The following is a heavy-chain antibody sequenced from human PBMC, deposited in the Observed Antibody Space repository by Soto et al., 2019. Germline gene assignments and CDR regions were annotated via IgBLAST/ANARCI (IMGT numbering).Heavy chain of an antibody. CDR1: GFTFSSYG. CDR3: AKDGRSRMEWLSYNYGMDV. Sequence: QVQLVESGGGVVQPGRSLRLSCAASGFTFSSYGMHWVRQAPGKGLEWVAVISYDGSNKYYADSVKGRFTISRDNSKNTLYLQMNSLRAEDTAVYYCAKDGRSRMEWLSYNYGMDVWGQGTTVTVSS. CDR2: ISYDGSNK. V-gene: IGHV3-30*18. D-gene: IGHD3-3*01. J-gene: IGHJ6*02.